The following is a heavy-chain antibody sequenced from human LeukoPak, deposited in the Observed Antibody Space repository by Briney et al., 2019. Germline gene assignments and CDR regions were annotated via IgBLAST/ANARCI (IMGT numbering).Heavy chain of an antibody. CDR3: ARGRVAARPGWRSGPAFFDY. V-gene: IGHV4-39*07. D-gene: IGHD6-6*01. J-gene: IGHJ4*02. CDR2: INHSGST. CDR1: GGSISSGSYY. Sequence: SETLSLTCTVSGGSISSGSYYWSWIRQPPGKGLEWIGEINHSGSTNYNPSLKSRVTISVDTSKNQFSLKLSSVTAADTAVYYCARGRVAARPGWRSGPAFFDYWGQGTLVTVSS.